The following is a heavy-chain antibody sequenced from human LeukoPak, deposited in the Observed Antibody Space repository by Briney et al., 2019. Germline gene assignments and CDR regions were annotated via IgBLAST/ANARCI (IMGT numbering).Heavy chain of an antibody. CDR1: GFSLSDYY. CDR2: ISSSSSYT. Sequence: GGSLRLSCAASGFSLSDYYMSWIRQAPGKGLEGISHISSSSSYTNYSDSVKGRFTISRDNAKNSLHLQMSSLRAEDTAVYYCARDSGSYYDYWGQGTLVAVSS. CDR3: ARDSGSYYDY. V-gene: IGHV3-11*05. J-gene: IGHJ4*02. D-gene: IGHD1-26*01.